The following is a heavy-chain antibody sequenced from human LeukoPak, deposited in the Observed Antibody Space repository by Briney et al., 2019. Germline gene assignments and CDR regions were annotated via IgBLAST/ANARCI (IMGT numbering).Heavy chain of an antibody. D-gene: IGHD3-22*01. Sequence: GGSLRLSRAASGFTFSNYAMTWVRQAPGKGLEWVSLISGSDSRTYHADSVKGRFTISRDNSKNTLYLQMDSLRAEDTAVYYCAKARFPKGYDSSGGSDYWGQGTLVTVSS. CDR1: GFTFSNYA. V-gene: IGHV3-23*01. CDR2: ISGSDSRT. CDR3: AKARFPKGYDSSGGSDY. J-gene: IGHJ4*02.